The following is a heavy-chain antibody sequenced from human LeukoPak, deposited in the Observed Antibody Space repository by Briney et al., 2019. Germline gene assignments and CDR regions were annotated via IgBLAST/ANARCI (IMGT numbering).Heavy chain of an antibody. V-gene: IGHV3-7*05. J-gene: IGHJ3*02. CDR2: IKQDGSEK. Sequence: GGSLRLSCAASGFTFSTYWMTWVRQAPGKGLEWVANIKQDGSEKYYVDSVKGRFTVSRDNSKNTLYLQMNSLRAEDTAVYYCAKWLGAFGGGFDIWGQGTMVTVSS. D-gene: IGHD1-26*01. CDR3: AKWLGAFGGGFDI. CDR1: GFTFSTYW.